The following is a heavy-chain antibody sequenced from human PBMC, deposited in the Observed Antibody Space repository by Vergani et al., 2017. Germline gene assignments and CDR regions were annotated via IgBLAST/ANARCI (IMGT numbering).Heavy chain of an antibody. CDR1: GGTFSSYA. V-gene: IGHV1-69*06. Sequence: QVQLVQSGAEVKKPGSSVKVSCKASGGTFSSYAISWVRQAPGQGLEWMGGIIPIFGTANYAQKFQGRVTITADKSTSTAYMELSSLRSEDTAVYYCARGDCTNGVCEPPGSLRTDYWGQGTLVTVSS. J-gene: IGHJ4*02. CDR3: ARGDCTNGVCEPPGSLRTDY. CDR2: IIPIFGTA. D-gene: IGHD2-8*01.